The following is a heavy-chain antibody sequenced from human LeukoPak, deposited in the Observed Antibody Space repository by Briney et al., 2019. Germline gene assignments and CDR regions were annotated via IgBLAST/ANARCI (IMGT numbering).Heavy chain of an antibody. CDR3: AKGPGSGWYYFNY. V-gene: IGHV3-23*01. J-gene: IGHJ4*02. CDR2: IISGGDYT. D-gene: IGHD6-19*01. Sequence: GGAPILSSTTAGFTFGDYAMTWVRHAPGEGLEWGSGIISGGDYTYYAGSSKGRFNLSRENSKHPLYLEMNSLRDDDTAVYHCAKGPGSGWYYFNYWGQGTLVTVSS. CDR1: GFTFGDYA.